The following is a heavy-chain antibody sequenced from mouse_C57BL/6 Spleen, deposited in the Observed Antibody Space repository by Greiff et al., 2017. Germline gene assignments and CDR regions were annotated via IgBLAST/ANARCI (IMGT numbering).Heavy chain of an antibody. CDR3: ARDYSTPRGRDYFDY. J-gene: IGHJ2*01. CDR2: IDPSDSYT. V-gene: IGHV1-69*01. Sequence: QVQLQQPGAELVMPGASVKLSCKASGYTFTSYWMHWVKQRPGQGLEWIGEIDPSDSYTNYNQQFKGKSTLTVDKSSSTAYMQLSSLTSEDAAVYYCARDYSTPRGRDYFDYWGQGTTLTVSS. CDR1: GYTFTSYW. D-gene: IGHD2-5*01.